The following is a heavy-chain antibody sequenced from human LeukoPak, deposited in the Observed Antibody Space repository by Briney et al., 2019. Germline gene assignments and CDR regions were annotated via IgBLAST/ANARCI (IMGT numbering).Heavy chain of an antibody. Sequence: SETLSLTCTVSGGSISSGGYSWSWIRQPPGKGLEWIGYIYYSGSTYYNPSLKSRVTISVDRSKNQFSLKLSSVTAADTAVYYCASSYCGGDCYSLYYFDYWGQGTLVTVSS. CDR2: IYYSGST. CDR1: GGSISSGGYS. CDR3: ASSYCGGDCYSLYYFDY. V-gene: IGHV4-30-2*01. D-gene: IGHD2-21*02. J-gene: IGHJ4*02.